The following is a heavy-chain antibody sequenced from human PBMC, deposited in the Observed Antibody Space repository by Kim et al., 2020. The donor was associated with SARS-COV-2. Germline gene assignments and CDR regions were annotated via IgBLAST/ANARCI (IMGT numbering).Heavy chain of an antibody. CDR3: ARDTRVVTAIPLDY. Sequence: ADSVKGRLTISGDNAKNSLYLQMNSLRDEDTAVYYCARDTRVVTAIPLDYWGQGTLVTVSS. D-gene: IGHD2-21*02. J-gene: IGHJ4*02. V-gene: IGHV3-48*02.